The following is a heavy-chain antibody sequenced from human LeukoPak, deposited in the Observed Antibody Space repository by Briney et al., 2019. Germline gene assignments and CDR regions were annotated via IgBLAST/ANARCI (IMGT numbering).Heavy chain of an antibody. J-gene: IGHJ5*01. Sequence: PGGSLRLSCEASGFTFSTYWMNWVRQVPGKGLEWVTKINQDGSGKYYVDSVKGRFTISRDNAKNSLYLQMNSLRAEDTAVYYCARGNGFDSWGQGTLVTVSS. D-gene: IGHD2-8*01. CDR1: GFTFSTYW. CDR3: ARGNGFDS. CDR2: INQDGSGK. V-gene: IGHV3-7*01.